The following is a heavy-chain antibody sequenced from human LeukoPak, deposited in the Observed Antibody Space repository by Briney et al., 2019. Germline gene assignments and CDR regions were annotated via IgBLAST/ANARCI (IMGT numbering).Heavy chain of an antibody. CDR3: LRDLNWSLDQ. CDR2: IKSDGITI. Sequence: GGSLRLSCAASGFTFSNSWMHWVRQAPGKGLVWVSRIKSDGITITYADSVKGRFTISRDNAKNTLYLQMNSLRAEDTAVYYCLRDLNWSLDQWGQGTLVTVSS. CDR1: GFTFSNSW. D-gene: IGHD1-20*01. V-gene: IGHV3-74*01. J-gene: IGHJ4*02.